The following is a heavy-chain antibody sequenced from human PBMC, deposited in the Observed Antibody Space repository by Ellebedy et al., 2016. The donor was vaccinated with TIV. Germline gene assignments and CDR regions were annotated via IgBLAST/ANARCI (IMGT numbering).Heavy chain of an antibody. CDR3: AGSRLTYFGDTDAFDI. Sequence: MPGGSLRLSCAVSGGSINSSNWWSWVRQPPGKGLEWIGEIYQSGSTNYNPSLKSRVTMSIDTSKSQFSLNLSSVAAADTAVYYCAGSRLTYFGDTDAFDIWGQGTVVTVSS. J-gene: IGHJ3*02. D-gene: IGHD3-3*01. CDR1: GGSINSSNW. V-gene: IGHV4-4*02. CDR2: IYQSGST.